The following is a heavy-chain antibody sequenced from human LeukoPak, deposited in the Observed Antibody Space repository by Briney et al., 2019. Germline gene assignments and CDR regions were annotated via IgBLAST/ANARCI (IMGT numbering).Heavy chain of an antibody. CDR3: ARDGASRGAPDDY. CDR1: GFTFSSYA. Sequence: GRSLRLSGAASGFTFSSYAMHWVRQAPGKGLDWVAVIPYDGSKKYYADSVQGRFTISRDNSKNTMYLQMNSLRSEDTAVYYCARDGASRGAPDDYWGQGTLVTVSS. V-gene: IGHV3-30-3*01. CDR2: IPYDGSKK. D-gene: IGHD2-15*01. J-gene: IGHJ4*02.